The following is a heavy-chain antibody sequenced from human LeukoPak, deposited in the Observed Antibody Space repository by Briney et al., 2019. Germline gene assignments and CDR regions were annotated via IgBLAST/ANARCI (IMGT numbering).Heavy chain of an antibody. Sequence: GGSLRLSCAASGFTFDDYGMSWVRQAPGKGLEWVSGINWNGGSTGYVDSVKGRFTISRDNAKNSLYLQMNSLRAEDTALYYCAGGAGYYYYYMDVWGKGTTVTVSS. J-gene: IGHJ6*03. CDR2: INWNGGST. CDR1: GFTFDDYG. CDR3: AGGAGYYYYYMDV. D-gene: IGHD6-13*01. V-gene: IGHV3-20*04.